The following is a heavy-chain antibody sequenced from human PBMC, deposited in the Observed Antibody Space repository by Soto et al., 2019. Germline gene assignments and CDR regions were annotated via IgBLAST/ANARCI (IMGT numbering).Heavy chain of an antibody. CDR3: ATSYDSSGFDY. V-gene: IGHV4-4*02. J-gene: IGHJ4*02. CDR2: IYHSGST. D-gene: IGHD3-22*01. CDR1: GGSISSSNW. Sequence: QVQLQESGPGLVKPSGTLSLTCAVSGGSISSSNWWSWVRQPPGKGLEWIGEIYHSGSTNYNPSLRSRVALAVDKSKNQFSLKLSSVTAADTAVYYCATSYDSSGFDYWGQGTLVTVSS.